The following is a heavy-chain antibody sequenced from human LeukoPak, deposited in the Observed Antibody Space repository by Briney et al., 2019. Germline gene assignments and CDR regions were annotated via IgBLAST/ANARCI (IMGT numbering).Heavy chain of an antibody. V-gene: IGHV1-69*05. J-gene: IGHJ3*02. Sequence: AASVKVSCKASGGTFSSYAISWVRQAPGQGLEWMGRIIPIFGTANYAQKFQGGVTITTDESTSTAYMELSSLRAEDTAVYYCANEYSSASGAFDIWGQGTMVTVSS. CDR3: ANEYSSASGAFDI. CDR1: GGTFSSYA. D-gene: IGHD6-19*01. CDR2: IIPIFGTA.